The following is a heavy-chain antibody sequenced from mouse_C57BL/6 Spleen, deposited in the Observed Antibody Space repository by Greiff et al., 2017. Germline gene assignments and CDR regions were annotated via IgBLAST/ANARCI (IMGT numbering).Heavy chain of an antibody. CDR3: ARERVYYGSSYWYFDV. CDR1: GYTFTSYW. Sequence: QVQLQQPGAELVRPGSSVKLSCKASGYTFTSYWMHWVKQRPIQGLEWIGNIDPSDSETHYNQKFKDKATLTVDKSSSTAYMQLSSLTSEDSAVYYCARERVYYGSSYWYFDVWGTGTTVTVSS. CDR2: IDPSDSET. D-gene: IGHD1-1*01. J-gene: IGHJ1*03. V-gene: IGHV1-52*01.